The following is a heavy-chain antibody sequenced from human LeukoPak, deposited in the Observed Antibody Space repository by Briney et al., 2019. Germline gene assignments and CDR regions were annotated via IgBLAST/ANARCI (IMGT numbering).Heavy chain of an antibody. J-gene: IGHJ4*02. Sequence: GGSLRLSCAASGFTFSDCAMSWVRQAPGKGLEWVSSIGSDGNKHYSESVRGRFAISRDNSKNTLFLQMSSLRAEDTALYYCARGSAYWGQGTLVTVSS. CDR2: IGSDGNK. D-gene: IGHD3-16*01. CDR1: GFTFSDCA. CDR3: ARGSAY. V-gene: IGHV3-23*01.